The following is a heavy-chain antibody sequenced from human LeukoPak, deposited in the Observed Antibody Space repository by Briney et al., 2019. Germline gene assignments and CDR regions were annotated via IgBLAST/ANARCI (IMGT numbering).Heavy chain of an antibody. Sequence: GGSLRLSCVASGFIVSNNYMSWVRQAPGKGLVWVSRISDGGSTTTYADSVKGRFTISRDNAKNTLYLQMNGLRAEDTAVYYCSRSAYYDGSGNYYDYWGQGTLVTVSS. J-gene: IGHJ4*02. CDR2: ISDGGSTT. CDR1: GFIVSNNY. V-gene: IGHV3-74*01. D-gene: IGHD3-22*01. CDR3: SRSAYYDGSGNYYDY.